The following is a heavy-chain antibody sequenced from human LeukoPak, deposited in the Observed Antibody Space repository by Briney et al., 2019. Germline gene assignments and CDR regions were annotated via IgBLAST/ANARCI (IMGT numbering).Heavy chain of an antibody. Sequence: WGSLRLSCAASGFTFSSYGMHWVRQAPGKGLEWVAFIRYDGSNKYYADSVKGRFTISRDNSKNTLYLQMNSLRAEDTAVYYCAKDPIRVVPAAIFSTGWFDPWGQGTLVTVSS. D-gene: IGHD2-2*01. CDR2: IRYDGSNK. CDR1: GFTFSSYG. J-gene: IGHJ5*02. V-gene: IGHV3-30*02. CDR3: AKDPIRVVPAAIFSTGWFDP.